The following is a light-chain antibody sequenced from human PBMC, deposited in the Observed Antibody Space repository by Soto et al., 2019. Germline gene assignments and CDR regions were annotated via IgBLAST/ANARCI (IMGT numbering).Light chain of an antibody. Sequence: QSVLTQPPSASGTPGQRVTISCSGSSSNIGGNTVNWYQQLPGAAPKLLIYTNSQRPLGVPDRFSGSKSGTSASLAISGLQSEDEADYYCAAWDDSLNGLVLFGGGTKVTVL. CDR3: AAWDDSLNGLVL. CDR1: SSNIGGNT. J-gene: IGLJ2*01. CDR2: TNS. V-gene: IGLV1-44*01.